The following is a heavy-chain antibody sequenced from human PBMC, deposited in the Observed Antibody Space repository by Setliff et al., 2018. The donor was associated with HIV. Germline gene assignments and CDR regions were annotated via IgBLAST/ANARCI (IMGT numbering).Heavy chain of an antibody. D-gene: IGHD1-26*01. CDR2: INHRGST. CDR3: ATWRGVGATA. CDR1: GDSLSSSY. J-gene: IGHJ4*02. Sequence: PSETLSLTCTVSGDSLSSSYWSWIRQSPGKGLEWIGEINHRGSTNYNPSFKSRVTISPDTSKNQFSLKMNSVAAADTAVYYCATWRGVGATAWGQGTLVTVSS. V-gene: IGHV4-34*01.